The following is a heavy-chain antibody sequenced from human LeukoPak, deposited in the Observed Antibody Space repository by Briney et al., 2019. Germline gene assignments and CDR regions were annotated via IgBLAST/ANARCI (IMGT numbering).Heavy chain of an antibody. CDR3: ARGGGQYYDFWSGYSLNWFDP. V-gene: IGHV1-2*02. CDR1: GGTFMRHS. CDR2: INPNSGGT. J-gene: IGHJ5*02. Sequence: ASVKVSCKASGGTFMRHSISWVRQAPGQGLEWMGWINPNSGGTNYAQKFQGRVTMTRDTSISTAYMELSRLRSDDTAVYYCARGGGQYYDFWSGYSLNWFDPWGQGTLVTVSS. D-gene: IGHD3-3*01.